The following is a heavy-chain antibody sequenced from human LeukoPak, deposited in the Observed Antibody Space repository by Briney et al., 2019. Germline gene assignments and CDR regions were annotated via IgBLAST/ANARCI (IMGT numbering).Heavy chain of an antibody. V-gene: IGHV3-7*05. CDR2: IKQDGSEK. CDR1: GFTFSSYW. D-gene: IGHD5-12*01. CDR3: AKALYSRGWMTAFDH. J-gene: IGHJ4*02. Sequence: GGSLRLSCAASGFTFSSYWMSWVRQAPGKGLEWVANIKQDGSEKYHVDSVKGRFTISRDNSKNTVYVQMNSVRAEDTAVYYCAKALYSRGWMTAFDHWGQGSLVTVSS.